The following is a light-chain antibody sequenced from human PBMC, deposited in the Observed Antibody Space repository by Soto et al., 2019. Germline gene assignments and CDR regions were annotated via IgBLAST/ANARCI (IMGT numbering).Light chain of an antibody. J-gene: IGKJ4*01. V-gene: IGKV3-11*01. CDR3: QQRSNWPLLT. CDR1: QSVSSY. CDR2: DAS. Sequence: EIVLTQSPATLSLSPGDRATLSCRASQSVSSYLAWYQQKPGQAPSLLIYDASNRATGIPARFSGSGSGTDFTLTISSLAPEDFAVYYCQQRSNWPLLTFGGGTKVEIK.